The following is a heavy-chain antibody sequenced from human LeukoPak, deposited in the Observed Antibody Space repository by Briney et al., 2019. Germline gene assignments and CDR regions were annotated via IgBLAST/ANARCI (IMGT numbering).Heavy chain of an antibody. CDR2: ITGNGGST. V-gene: IGHV3-23*01. D-gene: IGHD1-26*01. J-gene: IGHJ4*02. CDR1: GFTFSSYA. CDR3: AKTGHFSGSCLDC. Sequence: GGSLRLSCAASGFTFSSYAMSWVRQAPGKRLEWVSAITGNGGSTYYADSVKGRFTISRDNSKNTLYLQMNSLRAEDTALYYCAKTGHFSGSCLDCWGQGALVTVSS.